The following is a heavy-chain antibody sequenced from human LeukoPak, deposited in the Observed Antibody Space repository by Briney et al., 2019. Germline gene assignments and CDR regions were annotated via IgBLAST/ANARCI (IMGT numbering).Heavy chain of an antibody. Sequence: GGSLRLSCAASGFTFSSYSMNWVRQAPGKGLEWVSYISSSSSTIYYADSVKGRFTISRDNAKSSLYLQMNSLRDDDTAVYYCARGGGGTYWDYWGQGTLVTVSS. CDR1: GFTFSSYS. V-gene: IGHV3-48*02. J-gene: IGHJ4*02. D-gene: IGHD2-15*01. CDR2: ISSSSSTI. CDR3: ARGGGGTYWDY.